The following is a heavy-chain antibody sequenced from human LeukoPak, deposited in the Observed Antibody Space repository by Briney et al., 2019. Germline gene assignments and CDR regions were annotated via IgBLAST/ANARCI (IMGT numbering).Heavy chain of an antibody. V-gene: IGHV1-46*01. D-gene: IGHD2-2*02. Sequence: ASVKVSCKASGYTFTSYYMHWVRQAPGQGLEWMGIINPSGGSTSYAQKLQGRVTMTTDTSTSTAYMELRSLRSDDTAVYYCARDCSSTSCYKVYGYWGQGTLVTVSS. J-gene: IGHJ4*02. CDR2: INPSGGST. CDR3: ARDCSSTSCYKVYGY. CDR1: GYTFTSYY.